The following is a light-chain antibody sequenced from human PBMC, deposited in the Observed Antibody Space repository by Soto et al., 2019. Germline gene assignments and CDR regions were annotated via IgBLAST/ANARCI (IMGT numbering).Light chain of an antibody. CDR3: QQYGSSPIT. Sequence: DIVLSESPVTLSLSPVVRSTLSRSSSQSVSSSYLAWYHQKPGHVPRLLIFGASSRATGIPDRFSGSGSGTDFTLTISRLEPEDFAVYYCQQYGSSPITFGQGTHWRL. CDR1: QSVSSSY. CDR2: GAS. V-gene: IGKV3-20*01. J-gene: IGKJ5*01.